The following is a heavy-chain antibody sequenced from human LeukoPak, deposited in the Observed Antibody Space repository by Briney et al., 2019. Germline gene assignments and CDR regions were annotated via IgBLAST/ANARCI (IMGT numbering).Heavy chain of an antibody. CDR1: GFTFSSFS. V-gene: IGHV3-48*02. D-gene: IGHD1-26*01. J-gene: IGHJ5*02. Sequence: GGSLRLSCAASGFTFSSFSMNWVRQAPGKGLEWVSFISSSGTSVYYADSVKGRFSISRDNAKNSLYLQMSSLRDEDTAVYYCARDDRRKSGSPRWFDPWGQGTLVTVSS. CDR3: ARDDRRKSGSPRWFDP. CDR2: ISSSGTSV.